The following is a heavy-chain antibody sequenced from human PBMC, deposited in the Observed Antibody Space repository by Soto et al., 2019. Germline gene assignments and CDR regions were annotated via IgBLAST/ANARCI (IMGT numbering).Heavy chain of an antibody. CDR2: ISSSGSTI. CDR1: GFTFSSYE. Sequence: GGSLRLSCAASGFTFSSYEMNWVRQAPGKGLEWVSYISSSGSTIYYADSVKGRFTISRDNAKNSLYLQMNSLRAEDTAVYYCARVWVYYDSSGYQRGYYYYGMDVWGQGTTVTVS. J-gene: IGHJ6*02. V-gene: IGHV3-48*03. CDR3: ARVWVYYDSSGYQRGYYYYGMDV. D-gene: IGHD3-22*01.